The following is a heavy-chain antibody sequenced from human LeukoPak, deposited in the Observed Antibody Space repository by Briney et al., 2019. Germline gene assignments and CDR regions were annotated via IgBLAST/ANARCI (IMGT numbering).Heavy chain of an antibody. V-gene: IGHV1-8*02. Sequence: ASVKVSCKASGYTFTSYYMHWVRQAPGQGLEWMGWMNPNSGNTGYAQKFQGRVTMTRNTSISTAYMELSSLRSEDTAVYYCARGLGGKVTIFGVVIRVVSYYFDYWGQGTLVTVSS. CDR3: ARGLGGKVTIFGVVIRVVSYYFDY. CDR1: GYTFTSYY. D-gene: IGHD3-3*01. CDR2: MNPNSGNT. J-gene: IGHJ4*02.